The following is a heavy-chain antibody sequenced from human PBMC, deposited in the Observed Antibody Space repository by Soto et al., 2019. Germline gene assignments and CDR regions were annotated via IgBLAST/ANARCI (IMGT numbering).Heavy chain of an antibody. V-gene: IGHV3-15*07. CDR1: GFSFSKAW. J-gene: IGHJ6*02. Sequence: GGSLRLSCADSGFSFSKAWMNWVRQAPGNGLEWVGRIKSKTDGGTTDYAAPVKGRFIISRDDSKNTLYLQMNSLKTEDTAVYYCTTKSGVLLWFGEPDGMDVWGQGTTVTVSS. CDR3: TTKSGVLLWFGEPDGMDV. CDR2: IKSKTDGGTT. D-gene: IGHD3-10*01.